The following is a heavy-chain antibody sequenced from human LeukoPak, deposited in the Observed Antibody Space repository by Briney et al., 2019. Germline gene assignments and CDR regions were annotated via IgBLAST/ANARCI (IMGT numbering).Heavy chain of an antibody. CDR3: ARGRSGELTWAFTLDS. CDR1: GYTFTGYY. V-gene: IGHV1-2*02. D-gene: IGHD3-10*01. J-gene: IGHJ4*02. CDR2: INPNSGGT. Sequence: ASVKVSCKASGYTFTGYYMHWVRQPPGQGLEWMGWINPNSGGTKYAQKFQGRVTMTRDMSISTAYMELSRLRSDDTAVYYCARGRSGELTWAFTLDSWGQGTLVTVSS.